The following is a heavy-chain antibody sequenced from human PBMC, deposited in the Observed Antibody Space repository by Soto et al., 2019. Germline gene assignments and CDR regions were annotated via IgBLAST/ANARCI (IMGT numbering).Heavy chain of an antibody. J-gene: IGHJ6*02. CDR2: ISGSSNDT. CDR1: GFTFSSYS. D-gene: IGHD2-21*01. CDR3: AATLATLLGYCGMDV. V-gene: IGHV3-21*06. Sequence: EAQLVESGGDLVKPGGSLRLSCAGSGFTFSSYSLNWVRQAPGKGLEWVSSISGSSNDTYYADSVKGRFIISRDNARRSLYLQMYSLSAEDTAIYLCAATLATLLGYCGMDVWGQGTTVIVSS.